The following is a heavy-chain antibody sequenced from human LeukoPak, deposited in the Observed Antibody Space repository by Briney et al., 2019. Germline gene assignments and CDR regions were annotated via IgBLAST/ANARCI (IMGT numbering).Heavy chain of an antibody. Sequence: SETLSLTCTVSGGSISSGSYYWSWIRQPAGKGLEWIGRIYTSGSTNYNPSLKSRVTISVDTSKNQFSLKLSSVTAADTAVYYCARDRYSSSWYGFRAFDIWGQGTMVTVSS. V-gene: IGHV4-61*02. D-gene: IGHD6-13*01. CDR3: ARDRYSSSWYGFRAFDI. CDR1: GGSISSGSYY. J-gene: IGHJ3*02. CDR2: IYTSGST.